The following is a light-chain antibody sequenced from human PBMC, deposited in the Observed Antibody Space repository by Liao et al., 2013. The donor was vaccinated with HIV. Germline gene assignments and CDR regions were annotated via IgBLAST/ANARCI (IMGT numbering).Light chain of an antibody. CDR2: YDS. CDR1: NIGSKS. V-gene: IGLV3-21*01. CDR3: QSADSSGTFE. Sequence: SYVLTQPPSVSVAPGKTARITCGGNNIGSKSVHWYQQKPGQAPVLVIYYDSDRPSGIPERFSGSNSGTTVTLTISGVQAEDEADYYCQSADSSGTFEFGGGTKLTVL. J-gene: IGLJ2*01.